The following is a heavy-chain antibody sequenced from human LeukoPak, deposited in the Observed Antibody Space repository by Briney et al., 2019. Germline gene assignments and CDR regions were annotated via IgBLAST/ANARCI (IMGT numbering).Heavy chain of an antibody. V-gene: IGHV1-8*01. Sequence: GASVKVSCKASGYTFTSYDINWVRQATGQGLEWMGWMNPNSGNTGYAQKFQGRVTMTRNTSISTAYMELSSLRSEDTAVYYCARGRGYYDSSGYYYWFDPSRQGTLVTVSS. J-gene: IGHJ5*02. CDR1: GYTFTSYD. D-gene: IGHD3-22*01. CDR3: ARGRGYYDSSGYYYWFDP. CDR2: MNPNSGNT.